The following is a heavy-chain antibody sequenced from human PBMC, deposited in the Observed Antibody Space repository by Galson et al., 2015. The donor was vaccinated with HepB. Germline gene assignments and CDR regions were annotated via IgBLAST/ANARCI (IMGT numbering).Heavy chain of an antibody. J-gene: IGHJ4*02. CDR3: ARAFHDYVWGSYCFDY. D-gene: IGHD3-16*01. Sequence: SLRLSCAASGFTFSSYSMHWVRQAPGKGLEWVAVIWFDGSNKYYVDSVKGRFTISRDNSKNTLYLQMKSLRAEDTAVYYCARAFHDYVWGSYCFDYWGQGAPVTVSS. V-gene: IGHV3-33*01. CDR2: IWFDGSNK. CDR1: GFTFSSYS.